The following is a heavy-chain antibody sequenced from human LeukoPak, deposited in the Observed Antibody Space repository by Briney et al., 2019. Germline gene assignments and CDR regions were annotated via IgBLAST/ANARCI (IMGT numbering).Heavy chain of an antibody. V-gene: IGHV4-31*03. J-gene: IGHJ4*02. CDR2: IYYSGST. D-gene: IGHD6-13*01. CDR1: GDSFSSGGYF. Sequence: SETLSLTCTVSGDSFSSGGYFWSWIRQHPGEGLEWIGYIYYSGSTYYNPSLQSRVTISVDTSKNQFSLKLSSVTAANTAVYYCARGGGAAAADWGQGTLVTVSS. CDR3: ARGGGAAAAD.